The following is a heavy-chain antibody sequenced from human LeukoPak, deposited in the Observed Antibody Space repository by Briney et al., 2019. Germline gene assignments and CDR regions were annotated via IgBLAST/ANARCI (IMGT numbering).Heavy chain of an antibody. CDR2: IRYDGSEK. V-gene: IGHV3-30*02. CDR1: GFTFTNFG. D-gene: IGHD2-2*01. J-gene: IGHJ4*02. Sequence: GGSLRLSCAASGFTFTNFGMHWVRQAPGKGLEWVAFIRYDGSEKYYADSVKGRFTISRDNSKNTLSLQMNSLRSEDTAVYYCARRGDVLGYCSSTSCSFDYWGQGTLVTVSS. CDR3: ARRGDVLGYCSSTSCSFDY.